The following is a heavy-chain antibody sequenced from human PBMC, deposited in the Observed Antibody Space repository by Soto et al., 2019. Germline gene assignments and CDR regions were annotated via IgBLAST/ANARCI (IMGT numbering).Heavy chain of an antibody. J-gene: IGHJ6*02. Sequence: SETLSLTCTVSGGSISSGGYYWSWIRQHPGKGLEWIGYIYYSGSTYYNPSLKSRVTISVDTSKNQFSLKLSSVTAADTAVYYCARDQVKTGTTGTYYYYYGMDVWGQGTKVTVYS. D-gene: IGHD1-1*01. CDR3: ARDQVKTGTTGTYYYYYGMDV. CDR2: IYYSGST. CDR1: GGSISSGGYY. V-gene: IGHV4-31*03.